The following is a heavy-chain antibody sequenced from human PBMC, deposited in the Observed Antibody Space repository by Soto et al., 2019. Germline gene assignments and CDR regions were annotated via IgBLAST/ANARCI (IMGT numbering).Heavy chain of an antibody. CDR1: GFTFSSYG. J-gene: IGHJ4*02. V-gene: IGHV3-33*06. CDR2: IWYDGSHK. D-gene: IGHD6-19*01. Sequence: QVQLVESGGGVVQPGRSLRLSCAASGFTFSSYGMHWVRQAPGKGLEWVAVIWYDGSHKYYADSVKGRFTISRDNSKNTLYLQMNSLRAEDTAVYYCANHIAVAAPSVDYWGQGTLVTVSS. CDR3: ANHIAVAAPSVDY.